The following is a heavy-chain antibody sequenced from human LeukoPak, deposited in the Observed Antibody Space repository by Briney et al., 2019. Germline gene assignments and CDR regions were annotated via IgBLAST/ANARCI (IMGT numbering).Heavy chain of an antibody. Sequence: PGGSLRLSCAASGFTFSSYWMHWVRQAPGKGLVWVSRINSDGSSTSYADSVKGRFTISRDNAKKSLYLQMNSLRAEDTAVYYCARDFSGVTGYTYGRGIDSWGQGTLVTVSS. V-gene: IGHV3-74*01. J-gene: IGHJ4*02. CDR2: INSDGSST. D-gene: IGHD5-18*01. CDR1: GFTFSSYW. CDR3: ARDFSGVTGYTYGRGIDS.